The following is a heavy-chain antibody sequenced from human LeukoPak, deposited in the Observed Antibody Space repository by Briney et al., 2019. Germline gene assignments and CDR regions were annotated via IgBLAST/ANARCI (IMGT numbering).Heavy chain of an antibody. J-gene: IGHJ4*02. CDR1: GFTFSSYS. Sequence: GGSLRLSCAASGFTFSSYSMNWVRQAPGKGLEWVSYISSSSSTIYYADSVKGRFTISRDNAKNSLYLRMNSLRAEDTAVYYCARRTVYCSSTSCSNWGQGTLVTVSS. CDR3: ARRTVYCSSTSCSN. V-gene: IGHV3-48*01. CDR2: ISSSSSTI. D-gene: IGHD2-2*01.